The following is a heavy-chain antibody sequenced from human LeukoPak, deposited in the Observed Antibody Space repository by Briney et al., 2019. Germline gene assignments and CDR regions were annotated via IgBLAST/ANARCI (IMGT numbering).Heavy chain of an antibody. J-gene: IGHJ4*02. Sequence: PGRSLRLSCAASGFTFSSYGMHWVRQAPGKGLEWVAVIWYDGSNKYYADSVKGRFTISRDNSKNTLYLQMNSLRAEDTAVYYCARDPESTDYDILTDPTTGDYWGQGTLVTVSS. V-gene: IGHV3-33*08. D-gene: IGHD3-9*01. CDR2: IWYDGSNK. CDR1: GFTFSSYG. CDR3: ARDPESTDYDILTDPTTGDY.